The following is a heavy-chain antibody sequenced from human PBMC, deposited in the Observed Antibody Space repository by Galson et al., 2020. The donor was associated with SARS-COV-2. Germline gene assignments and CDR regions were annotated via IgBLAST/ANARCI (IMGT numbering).Heavy chain of an antibody. Sequence: GGSLRLSCLASGFRFSDYAMHWVRQAPGKGLEYVSAMSSNGGTSFYADSVNHRFTMSRDNSKNTFYLQMTGLRVEDTALYYCLSYSSSRHNYWGQGTLVTVSS. CDR1: GFRFSDYA. CDR3: LSYSSSRHNY. V-gene: IGHV3-64D*09. D-gene: IGHD6-6*01. J-gene: IGHJ4*02. CDR2: MSSNGGTS.